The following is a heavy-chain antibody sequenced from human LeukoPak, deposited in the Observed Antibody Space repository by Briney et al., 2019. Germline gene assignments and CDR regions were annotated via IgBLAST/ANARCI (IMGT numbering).Heavy chain of an antibody. CDR3: TRRGASAMVNN. Sequence: SETLSLTCTVSGGSISSSSYYWGWIRQPPGKGLEWIGSIYYSGSTYYNPSLKSRVTISVDTSKNQFSLKLSSVTAADTAVYYCTRRGASAMVNNWGQGTLVTVSS. J-gene: IGHJ4*02. CDR2: IYYSGST. D-gene: IGHD5-18*01. CDR1: GGSISSSSYY. V-gene: IGHV4-39*07.